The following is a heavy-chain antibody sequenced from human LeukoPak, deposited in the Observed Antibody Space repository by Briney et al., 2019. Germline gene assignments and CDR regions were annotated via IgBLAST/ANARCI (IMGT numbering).Heavy chain of an antibody. Sequence: PSETLSLTCAVYGGSFSGYYWSWIRQPPGKGLEWIGEINHSGSTNYNPSLKSRVTISVDTSKNQFSLKLSSVTAADTAVYYCAREEWELRGDNWFDPWGQGTLVTVSS. V-gene: IGHV4-34*01. CDR2: INHSGST. CDR3: AREEWELRGDNWFDP. J-gene: IGHJ5*02. CDR1: GGSFSGYY. D-gene: IGHD1-26*01.